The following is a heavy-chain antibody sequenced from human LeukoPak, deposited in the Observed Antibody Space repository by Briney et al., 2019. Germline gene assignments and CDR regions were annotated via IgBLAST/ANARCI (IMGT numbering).Heavy chain of an antibody. CDR2: IWYDGSNK. CDR1: GFPFSSYG. V-gene: IGHV3-33*06. D-gene: IGHD3-22*01. Sequence: GGSLRLSCAASGFPFSSYGMHWVRQAPGRGLEWVAIIWYDGSNKYYADSVKGRSTISRDNSKNTLYLQMKSLGAEDTAVYYCAKDFSYYDSSGGGPDYWGQGTLVTVSS. CDR3: AKDFSYYDSSGGGPDY. J-gene: IGHJ4*02.